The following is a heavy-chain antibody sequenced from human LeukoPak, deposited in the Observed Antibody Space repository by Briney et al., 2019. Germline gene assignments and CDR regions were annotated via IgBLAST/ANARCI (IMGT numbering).Heavy chain of an antibody. D-gene: IGHD3-10*01. CDR1: GLTFSSYA. CDR2: ISGSGGST. V-gene: IGHV3-23*01. CDR3: ATRTMVRGVATNTDY. J-gene: IGHJ4*02. Sequence: GGSLRLSCAASGLTFSSYAMSWVRQAPGKGLEWVSAISGSGGSTYYADSVKGRFTISRDNSKNTLYLQMNSLRAEDTAVYYCATRTMVRGVATNTDYWGQGTLVTVSS.